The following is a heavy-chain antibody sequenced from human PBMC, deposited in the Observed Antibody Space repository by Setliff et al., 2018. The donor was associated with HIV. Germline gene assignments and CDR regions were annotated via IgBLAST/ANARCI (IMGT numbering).Heavy chain of an antibody. D-gene: IGHD7-27*01. CDR2: IIPIFGTA. Sequence: GASVKVSCKASGGTFSSYVISWVRQAPGQGLEWMGGIIPIFGTANYAQKFQGRVTITADEPTTTAYMELTSLRSEDTAVYYCARIPTGGAFDIWGQGTMVTVSS. J-gene: IGHJ3*02. V-gene: IGHV1-69*13. CDR1: GGTFSSYV. CDR3: ARIPTGGAFDI.